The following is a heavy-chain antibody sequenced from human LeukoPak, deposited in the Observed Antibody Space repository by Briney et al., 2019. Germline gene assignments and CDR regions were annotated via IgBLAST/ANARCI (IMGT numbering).Heavy chain of an antibody. CDR1: GFIFSSYW. Sequence: PGGSLKLSCAASGFIFSSYWMGWVRQAPGRGLVWVSHINPDGSTTTYADSVKGRFTISRDNAKNTLYLQMNSLRAEDTAVYYCARERGSGYSDYWGQGTLVTVSS. D-gene: IGHD3-22*01. CDR3: ARERGSGYSDY. V-gene: IGHV3-74*01. CDR2: INPDGSTT. J-gene: IGHJ4*02.